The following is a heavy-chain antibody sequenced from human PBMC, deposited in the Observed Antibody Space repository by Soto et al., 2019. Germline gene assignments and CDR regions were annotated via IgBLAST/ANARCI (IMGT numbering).Heavy chain of an antibody. J-gene: IGHJ5*02. CDR2: IIPIFGTA. V-gene: IGHV1-69*01. Sequence: QVQLVQSGAEVKKPGSSVKVSCKASGGTFSSYAISWVRQAPGQGLEWMGGIIPIFGTANYAQKFKGRVTITADESKSAAYMELSSLRSEDTAVYYCAREDYYCSGSYYWFDPWGQGTLVTVSS. CDR3: AREDYYCSGSYYWFDP. CDR1: GGTFSSYA. D-gene: IGHD3-10*01.